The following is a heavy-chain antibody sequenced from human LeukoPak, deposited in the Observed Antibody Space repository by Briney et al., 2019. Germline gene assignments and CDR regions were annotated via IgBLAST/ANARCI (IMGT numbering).Heavy chain of an antibody. D-gene: IGHD6-6*01. CDR2: ISAYNGNT. V-gene: IGHV1-18*04. CDR3: ARNRYSSSSLWFDP. J-gene: IGHJ5*02. CDR1: GYTFTSYY. Sequence: GASVKVSCKASGYTFTSYYMHWVRQAPGQGLEWMGWISAYNGNTNYAQKLQGRVTMTTDTSTSTAYMELRSLRSDDTAVYYCARNRYSSSSLWFDPWGQGTLVTVSS.